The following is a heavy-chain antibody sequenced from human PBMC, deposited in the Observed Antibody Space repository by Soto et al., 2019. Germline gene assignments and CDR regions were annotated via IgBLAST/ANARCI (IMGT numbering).Heavy chain of an antibody. CDR2: ISDSGNN. J-gene: IGHJ4*02. V-gene: IGHV3-23*01. Sequence: EVQLLESGGGLVQPGGSLRLSCAASGFTFSTYVMAWVRQAPGKGLEWVSMISDSGNNYYADSVKDRFTISRDNSKNMVYLQMTSLTAEDTGIYFCAKVPAPYRYYFDYWGQGTLVTVSS. D-gene: IGHD3-16*02. CDR3: AKVPAPYRYYFDY. CDR1: GFTFSTYV.